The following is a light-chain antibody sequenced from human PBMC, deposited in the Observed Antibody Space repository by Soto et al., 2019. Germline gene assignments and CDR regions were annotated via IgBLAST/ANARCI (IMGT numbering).Light chain of an antibody. V-gene: IGKV1-39*01. CDR3: QQGYSTTFT. J-gene: IGKJ2*01. CDR1: HSINRH. CDR2: ASS. Sequence: DIQMTQSPSSLSASVGDRVTITCRAWHSINRHFNWYQQKTGKAPKLLIYASSILQSRVPSGFRGGGSWTDFTLTLSSLQCEHFATYYCQQGYSTTFTFGQGNTLEIK.